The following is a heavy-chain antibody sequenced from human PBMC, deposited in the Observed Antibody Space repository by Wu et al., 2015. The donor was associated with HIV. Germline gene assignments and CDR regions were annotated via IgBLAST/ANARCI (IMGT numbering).Heavy chain of an antibody. CDR1: GYTFTSYY. V-gene: IGHV1-46*01. CDR2: INPGGGSP. J-gene: IGHJ6*03. Sequence: QVQLVQSGAEVKKPGASVKVSCKASGYTFTSYYMHWVRQAPGQGLEWMGIINPGGGSPNYAQKFQDRVIMTRDTSTSTVYMELRSLRSDDTAVYYCARERYGAVSGLSMDVWGRGTALIVSS. CDR3: ARERYGAVSGLSMDV. D-gene: IGHD4-17*01.